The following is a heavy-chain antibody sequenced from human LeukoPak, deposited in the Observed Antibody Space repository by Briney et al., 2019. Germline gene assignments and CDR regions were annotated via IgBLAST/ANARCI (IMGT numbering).Heavy chain of an antibody. CDR1: GGSISSGGYY. CDR3: ARAQLPHPYYCYGMDV. V-gene: IGHV4-31*03. Sequence: PSETLSLTCTVSGGSISSGGYYWSWIRQHPGKGLEWIGYIYYSGSTYYNPSLKSRVTISVDTSKNQFSLKLSSVTAADTAVYYCARAQLPHPYYCYGMDVWGKGTTVTVSS. D-gene: IGHD2-2*01. J-gene: IGHJ6*04. CDR2: IYYSGST.